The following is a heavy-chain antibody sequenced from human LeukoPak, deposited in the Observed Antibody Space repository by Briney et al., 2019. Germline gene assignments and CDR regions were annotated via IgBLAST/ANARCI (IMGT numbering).Heavy chain of an antibody. D-gene: IGHD1-26*01. CDR1: GVSFSGYY. CDR3: ATPSGSYYYYYGMDV. Sequence: NPSETLSLTCAVYGVSFSGYYWSWIRQPPGKGLEWLGEINHSGSTNYNPSLKSRVTISVDTSKNQFSLKLSSVTAADTAVYYCATPSGSYYYYYGMDVWGQGTTVTVSS. CDR2: INHSGST. V-gene: IGHV4-34*01. J-gene: IGHJ6*02.